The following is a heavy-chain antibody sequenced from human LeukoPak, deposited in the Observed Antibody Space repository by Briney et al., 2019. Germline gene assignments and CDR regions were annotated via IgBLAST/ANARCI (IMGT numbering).Heavy chain of an antibody. CDR3: ARGEYYYDSSGYYYSEYFQH. D-gene: IGHD3-22*01. Sequence: GGSLRLSCAASGFTFSSYAMHWVRQAPGKGLEWVAVISYDGSNKYYADSAKGRFTISRDNSKSTLYLQMNSLRAEDAAVYYCARGEYYYDSSGYYYSEYFQHWGQGTLVTVSS. V-gene: IGHV3-30-3*01. CDR1: GFTFSSYA. CDR2: ISYDGSNK. J-gene: IGHJ1*01.